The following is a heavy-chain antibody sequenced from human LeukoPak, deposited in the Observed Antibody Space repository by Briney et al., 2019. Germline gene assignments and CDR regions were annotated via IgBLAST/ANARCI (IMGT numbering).Heavy chain of an antibody. D-gene: IGHD6-19*01. CDR3: ARDLTFAVAGPPSDS. Sequence: ASVKVSCKASGYTFTSYGISWVRQAPGQGLEWMGWISTYNGDTNYAQKLQGRVTMTTDTSTNTAYMELRSLRSDDTAVYYCARDLTFAVAGPPSDSWGQGTLVTVSS. CDR2: ISTYNGDT. CDR1: GYTFTSYG. V-gene: IGHV1-18*01. J-gene: IGHJ4*02.